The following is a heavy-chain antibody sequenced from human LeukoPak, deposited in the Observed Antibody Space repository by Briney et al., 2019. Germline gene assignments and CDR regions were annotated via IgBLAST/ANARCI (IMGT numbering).Heavy chain of an antibody. V-gene: IGHV4-59*01. Sequence: SETLSLTCTVSGGSISTYYWSWIRQPPGKGLEWIGYIHYSGSTNYNPSLKSRVTISLDTSKNQFSLRLSSVTAADTAVYYCARSYDSRGYYYYGMDVWGQGTTVTVSS. CDR1: GGSISTYY. D-gene: IGHD3-22*01. CDR3: ARSYDSRGYYYYGMDV. J-gene: IGHJ6*02. CDR2: IHYSGST.